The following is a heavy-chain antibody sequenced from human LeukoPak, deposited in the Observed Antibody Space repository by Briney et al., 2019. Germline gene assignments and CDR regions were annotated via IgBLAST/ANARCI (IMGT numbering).Heavy chain of an antibody. J-gene: IGHJ4*02. D-gene: IGHD6-13*01. V-gene: IGHV4-34*01. CDR3: ARNKQQLAYYFDY. Sequence: SETLSLTCAVYGGSFSGYYWSWIRQPPGKGLEWIGEINHSGSTNYNPSLKSRVTISVDTSKNQFSLKLSSVTAADTAVYYCARNKQQLAYYFDYWGQGTLVTVSS. CDR2: INHSGST. CDR1: GGSFSGYY.